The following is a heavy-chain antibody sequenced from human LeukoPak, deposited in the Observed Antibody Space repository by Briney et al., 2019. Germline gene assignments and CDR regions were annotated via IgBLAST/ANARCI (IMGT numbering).Heavy chain of an antibody. V-gene: IGHV4-59*13. CDR3: ARDRDPGEYDY. D-gene: IGHD3-16*01. CDR1: GGSISSYY. Sequence: SDTLSLTCTVSGGSISSYYWSWLRQPPGKALEGIGYIYYSGSTNYNPSLKSRVTISVDTSKNQFSLKLSSVTAADTAVYYCARDRDPGEYDYWGQGTLVTVSS. CDR2: IYYSGST. J-gene: IGHJ4*02.